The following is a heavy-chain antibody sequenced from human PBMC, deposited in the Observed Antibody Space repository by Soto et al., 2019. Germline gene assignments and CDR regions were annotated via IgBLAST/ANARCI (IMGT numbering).Heavy chain of an antibody. J-gene: IGHJ5*02. CDR2: IYSTGSR. D-gene: IGHD3-3*01. Sequence: KPSVTLSLTCTVSGGSLSSGNYYWSWIRQSPGKGLAWIGYIYSTGSRYYNPSLRSRGSMSVDTSRNQFSLNLFSVAATDTAAYFCTLPGVRLRLSRQDPLDPWGQGTLVTVSA. V-gene: IGHV4-30-4*01. CDR1: GGSLSSGNYY. CDR3: TLPGVRLRLSRQDPLDP.